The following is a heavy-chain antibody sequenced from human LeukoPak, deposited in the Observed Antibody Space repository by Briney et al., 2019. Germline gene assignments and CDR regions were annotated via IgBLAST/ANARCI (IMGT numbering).Heavy chain of an antibody. CDR2: IYHSGST. CDR3: VRGRRSGGYYYYYMDV. D-gene: IGHD6-19*01. Sequence: SETLSLTCTVSGYSISSGYYWGWIRPPPGKGLEWIGSIYHSGSTYYNPSLKSRVTISVDTSKNQFSLKLSSVTAADTAVYYCVRGRRSGGYYYYYMDVWGKGTTVTVSS. J-gene: IGHJ6*03. CDR1: GYSISSGYY. V-gene: IGHV4-38-2*02.